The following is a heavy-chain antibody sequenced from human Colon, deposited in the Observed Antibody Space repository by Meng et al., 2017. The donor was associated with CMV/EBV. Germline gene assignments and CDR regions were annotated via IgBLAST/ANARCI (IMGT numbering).Heavy chain of an antibody. CDR3: AKGGAARPFGYYYGMDV. D-gene: IGHD6-6*01. V-gene: IGHV3-23*03. J-gene: IGHJ6*02. CDR1: GFTFSSYA. CDR2: IYSGGSRT. Sequence: GGSLRLSCAASGFTFSSYAMSWVRQAPGKGLEWVSVIYSGGSRTYYANSVKGRFTISRDDSKNTLYVQMNSLRAEDTAVYYCAKGGAARPFGYYYGMDVWGQGTTVTVSS.